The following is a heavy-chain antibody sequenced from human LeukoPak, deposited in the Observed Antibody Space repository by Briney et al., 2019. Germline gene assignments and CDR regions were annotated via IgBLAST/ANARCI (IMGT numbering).Heavy chain of an antibody. CDR1: GFTFSTYA. CDR3: AKGSAAGRPYYFDY. J-gene: IGHJ4*02. D-gene: IGHD6-25*01. CDR2: INSNGGST. V-gene: IGHV3-64D*06. Sequence: GGSLRLSCLASGFTFSTYAIHWVRQAPGKRLEYVSAINSNGGSTYYADSVKGRFTISRDNSKNTLYLQMSSLRTEDTAVYYCAKGSAAGRPYYFDYWGQGTLVTVSS.